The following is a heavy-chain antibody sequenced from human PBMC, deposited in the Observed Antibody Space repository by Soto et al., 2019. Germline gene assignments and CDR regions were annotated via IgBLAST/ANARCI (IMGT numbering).Heavy chain of an antibody. CDR1: GFVFGDYA. Sequence: PGGSLRLSCTTSGFVFGDYAITWVRQAPGKGLEWVGFIRNLAYGGTTDYAASVKGRFTISREESKSIVYLQMNSLKIEDTAVYYCARRLLDYGDYYYGMDVWGQGTTVTVSS. V-gene: IGHV3-49*04. CDR3: ARRLLDYGDYYYGMDV. CDR2: IRNLAYGGTT. D-gene: IGHD3-10*01. J-gene: IGHJ6*02.